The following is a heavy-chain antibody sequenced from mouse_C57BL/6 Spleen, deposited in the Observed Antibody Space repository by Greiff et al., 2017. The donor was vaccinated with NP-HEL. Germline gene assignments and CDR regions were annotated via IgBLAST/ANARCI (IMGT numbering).Heavy chain of an antibody. CDR3: ARCIDGYYVPFDY. D-gene: IGHD2-3*01. CDR1: GYTFTSYW. V-gene: IGHV1-55*01. Sequence: QVQLKQPGAELVKPGASVKMSCKASGYTFTSYWITWVKQRPGQGLEWIGDIYPGSGSTNYNEKFKSKATLTVDTSSSTAYMQLSSLTSEDSAVYYCARCIDGYYVPFDYWGQGTTLTVSS. CDR2: IYPGSGST. J-gene: IGHJ2*01.